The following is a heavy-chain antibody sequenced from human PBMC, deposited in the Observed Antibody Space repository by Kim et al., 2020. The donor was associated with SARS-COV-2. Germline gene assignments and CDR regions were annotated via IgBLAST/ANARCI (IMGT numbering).Heavy chain of an antibody. CDR3: ARDGPPHCTNGVCYSMDV. CDR2: IWYDGSNK. CDR1: GFTFSSYG. Sequence: GGSLRLSCAASGFTFSSYGMHWVRQAPGEGLEWVAVIWYDGSNKYYADSVKGRFTISRDNSKNTLYLQMNSLRAEDTAVYYCARDGPPHCTNGVCYSMDVWGQGTTVTVSS. V-gene: IGHV3-33*01. D-gene: IGHD2-8*01. J-gene: IGHJ6*02.